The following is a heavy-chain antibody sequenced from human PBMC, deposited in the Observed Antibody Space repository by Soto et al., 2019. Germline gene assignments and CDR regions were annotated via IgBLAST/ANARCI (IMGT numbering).Heavy chain of an antibody. CDR1: GFTFSSYG. D-gene: IGHD2-15*01. V-gene: IGHV3-30*18. Sequence: QVQLVESGGGVVQPGRSLRLSCAASGFTFSSYGMHWVRQAPGKGLEWVAVISYDGSNKYYADSVKGRFTISRDNSKNTLYLQMNSLRAEDTAVYYCAKGPGARYCSGGSCYSSPPFDYWGQGTLVTVSS. CDR2: ISYDGSNK. J-gene: IGHJ4*02. CDR3: AKGPGARYCSGGSCYSSPPFDY.